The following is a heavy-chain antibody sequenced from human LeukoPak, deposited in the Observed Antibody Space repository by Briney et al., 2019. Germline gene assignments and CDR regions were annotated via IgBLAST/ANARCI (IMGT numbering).Heavy chain of an antibody. Sequence: GGALRLSCAASGLTFTSYAMTWFRQARGKRLEWIPSISADTIGTYYADSVNGRFTISRNSPKNTLYLQINTLRAQYTAVYYSAKPRTTIVRAFDYWGQGTWATVS. CDR1: GLTFTSYA. CDR2: ISADTIGT. D-gene: IGHD1-1*01. V-gene: IGHV3-23*01. J-gene: IGHJ4*02. CDR3: AKPRTTIVRAFDY.